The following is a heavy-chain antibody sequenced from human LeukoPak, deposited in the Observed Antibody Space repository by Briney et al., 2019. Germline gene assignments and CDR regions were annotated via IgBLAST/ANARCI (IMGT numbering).Heavy chain of an antibody. CDR2: ISWNSGSI. CDR1: GFTFDDYA. D-gene: IGHD3-22*01. J-gene: IGHJ4*02. CDR3: AKDSHYYDSSDLDY. V-gene: IGHV3-9*01. Sequence: PGGSLRLSCAASGFTFDDYAMPWARQAPGKGREWVSGISWNSGSIGYADSEKGRFTISRDNAKNSLYLQMNSLRAEDTALYYCAKDSHYYDSSDLDYWGQGTLVTVSS.